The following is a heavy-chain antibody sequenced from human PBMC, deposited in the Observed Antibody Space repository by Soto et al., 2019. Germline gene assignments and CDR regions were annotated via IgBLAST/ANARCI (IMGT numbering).Heavy chain of an antibody. CDR1: GFSFSSFA. J-gene: IGHJ6*04. D-gene: IGHD3-10*01. Sequence: EVLLLESGGGLVQPGGSLRLSCEASGFSFSSFAMNWVRQAPGKGLEWVSAIGDSGASTYYADSVKGRFTISSDNSGNTLYLHRTSLGAQVTAVYYFAYGGEGDVWGNGTTVTVSS. CDR2: IGDSGAST. V-gene: IGHV3-23*01. CDR3: AYGGEGDV.